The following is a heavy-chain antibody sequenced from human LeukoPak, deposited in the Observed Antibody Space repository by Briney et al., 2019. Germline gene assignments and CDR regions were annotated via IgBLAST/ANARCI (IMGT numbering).Heavy chain of an antibody. D-gene: IGHD1-26*01. Sequence: VASVKVSCKASGYTFTSYYMHWVRQAPGQGLEWMGIINPSGGSTSYAQKFQGRVTMTRDTSTSTVYMELSSLRSEDTAVYYCARDEVGALKDYYYGMDVWGQGTTVTVSS. CDR3: ARDEVGALKDYYYGMDV. CDR1: GYTFTSYY. CDR2: INPSGGST. J-gene: IGHJ6*02. V-gene: IGHV1-46*01.